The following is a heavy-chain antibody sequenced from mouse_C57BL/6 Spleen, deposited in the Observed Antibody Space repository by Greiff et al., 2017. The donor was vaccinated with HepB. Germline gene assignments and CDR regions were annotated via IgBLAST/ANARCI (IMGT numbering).Heavy chain of an antibody. CDR2: IHPSDSDT. CDR1: GYTFTSYW. D-gene: IGHD1-1*01. Sequence: QVQLQQPGAELVKPGASVKVSCKASGYTFTSYWMHWVKQRPGQGLEWIGRIHPSDSDTNYNQKFKGKATLTVDKSSSTAYMQLSSLTSEDSAVYYCAIYIATVEDAYYYAMEYWGQGASVTVSS. V-gene: IGHV1-74*01. J-gene: IGHJ4*01. CDR3: AIYIATVEDAYYYAMEY.